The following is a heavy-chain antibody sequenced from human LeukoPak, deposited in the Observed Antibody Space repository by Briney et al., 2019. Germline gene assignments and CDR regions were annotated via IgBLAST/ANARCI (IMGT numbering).Heavy chain of an antibody. D-gene: IGHD5-12*01. CDR1: GFPFNAYW. CDR2: IRSSSET. Sequence: GGSLRLSCAASGFPFNAYWMTWVRQAPGKGLEWVSHIRSSSETFYADSVKGRFTISRDNARNSLYLQMNNLRGEDTAIYYCARDAGNSGYGCDLWGQGTLVTVSS. J-gene: IGHJ5*02. CDR3: ARDAGNSGYGCDL. V-gene: IGHV3-48*01.